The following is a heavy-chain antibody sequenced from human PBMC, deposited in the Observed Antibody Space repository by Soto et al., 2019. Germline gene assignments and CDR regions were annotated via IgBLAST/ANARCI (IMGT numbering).Heavy chain of an antibody. CDR3: SKDRNLA. V-gene: IGHV3-7*01. CDR2: IKQDGSEK. Sequence: GGSLRLSCAASGFTFSNYWMTWVRQAPGKGLEWVANIKQDGSEKYYVDSVKGRFTISRDNAKNSLYLQMNNLRAEDTAVYYCSKDRNLAWGRGTLVTVSS. J-gene: IGHJ5*01. CDR1: GFTFSNYW.